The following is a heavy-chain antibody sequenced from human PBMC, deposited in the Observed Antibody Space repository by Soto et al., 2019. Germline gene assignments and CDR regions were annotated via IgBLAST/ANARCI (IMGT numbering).Heavy chain of an antibody. D-gene: IGHD2-21*02. J-gene: IGHJ4*02. V-gene: IGHV4-4*02. Sequence: QVQLQESGPGLVKPSGTLALTCAVSGDSVNTSEWWNWVRQPPGKGLEWIGEIYHGGNIYYNPALKSRVTISLDKSKNQLSLELTSVTATDTAIYYCARDHRMSDTWSFDFWGQGTLVTVSS. CDR3: ARDHRMSDTWSFDF. CDR2: IYHGGNI. CDR1: GDSVNTSEW.